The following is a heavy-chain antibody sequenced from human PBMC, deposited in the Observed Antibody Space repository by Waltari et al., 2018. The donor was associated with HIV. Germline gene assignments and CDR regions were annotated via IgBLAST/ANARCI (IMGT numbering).Heavy chain of an antibody. V-gene: IGHV1-69*04. J-gene: IGHJ5*02. Sequence: QVQLVQSGAEVKKPGSSVKVSCKASGGTFSRYAISWVQQAPGQGLEWMGRIIPILCIANYPQKFQGRVTITADKSTSTAYMELSSLRSEDTAVYYCARDRDEPLTGKGPWFDPWGQGTLVTVSS. CDR2: IIPILCIA. CDR1: GGTFSRYA. CDR3: ARDRDEPLTGKGPWFDP. D-gene: IGHD1-20*01.